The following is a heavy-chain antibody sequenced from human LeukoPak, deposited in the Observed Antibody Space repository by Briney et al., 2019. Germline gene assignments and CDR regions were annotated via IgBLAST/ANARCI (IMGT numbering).Heavy chain of an antibody. Sequence: GRSLRLSCAASGFTFDDYAMHWVRQAPGKGLEWVSGISWNSGSIGYADSVEGRFTISRDNAKNSLYLQMNSLRAEDTALYYCAKDSSNYFGGAFDIWGQGTMVTVSS. CDR1: GFTFDDYA. CDR3: AKDSSNYFGGAFDI. D-gene: IGHD3-16*01. J-gene: IGHJ3*02. CDR2: ISWNSGSI. V-gene: IGHV3-9*01.